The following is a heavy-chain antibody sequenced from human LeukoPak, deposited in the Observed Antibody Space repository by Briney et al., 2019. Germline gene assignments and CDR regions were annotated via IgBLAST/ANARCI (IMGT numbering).Heavy chain of an antibody. J-gene: IGHJ6*03. Sequence: GGSLRLSCAASGFTVSSNYMSWVRQAPGKGLEWVSIIYSGGSTFYADSVKGRFTISRDNSKNTLYLQMNSLRAEDTAVYYGHGYYNSEYYYYMDVWGKGTTVTISS. V-gene: IGHV3-53*01. CDR2: IYSGGST. CDR1: GFTVSSNY. D-gene: IGHD3-22*01. CDR3: HGYYNSEYYYYMDV.